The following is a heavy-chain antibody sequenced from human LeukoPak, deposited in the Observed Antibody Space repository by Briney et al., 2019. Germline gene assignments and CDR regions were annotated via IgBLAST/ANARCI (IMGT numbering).Heavy chain of an antibody. Sequence: PGGSLRLSCVASGFTSSNYWMAWIRHAPGRGLEWVANINKDGSEKYYLDSVRGRFTISRDNAKNSLYLQMNSLGAEDTAVYYCVRELVVGPAEYFQSWGQGTLVTVSS. J-gene: IGHJ1*01. V-gene: IGHV3-7*01. CDR3: VRELVVGPAEYFQS. D-gene: IGHD2-15*01. CDR2: INKDGSEK. CDR1: GFTSSNYW.